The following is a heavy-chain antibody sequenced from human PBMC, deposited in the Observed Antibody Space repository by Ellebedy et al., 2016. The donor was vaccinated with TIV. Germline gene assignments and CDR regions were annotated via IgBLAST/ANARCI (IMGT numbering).Heavy chain of an antibody. CDR2: IIPIFGTA. CDR3: ARARSGMVRGASNYYYGMDV. Sequence: ASVKVSCKASGGTFSSYAISWVRQAPGQGLEWMGGIIPIFGTANYAQKFQGRVTITADESTSTAYMELSSLRSEDTAVYYCARARSGMVRGASNYYYGMDVWGQGTTVTVSS. CDR1: GGTFSSYA. J-gene: IGHJ6*02. D-gene: IGHD3-10*01. V-gene: IGHV1-69*13.